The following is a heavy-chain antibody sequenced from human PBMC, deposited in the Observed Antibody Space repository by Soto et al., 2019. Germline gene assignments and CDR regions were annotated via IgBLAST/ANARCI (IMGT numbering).Heavy chain of an antibody. D-gene: IGHD6-19*01. V-gene: IGHV1-2*04. Sequence: QVPLVQSGAEVKKPGASVKVSCKASGYTFTGYYMHWVRQAPGQGLEWMGWINPNSGGTNYAQKFQGWVTMTRDTSISTAYMELSRLRSDDTAVYYCAREAVAGDYYYYYGMDVWGQGTTVTVSS. CDR3: AREAVAGDYYYYYGMDV. J-gene: IGHJ6*02. CDR1: GYTFTGYY. CDR2: INPNSGGT.